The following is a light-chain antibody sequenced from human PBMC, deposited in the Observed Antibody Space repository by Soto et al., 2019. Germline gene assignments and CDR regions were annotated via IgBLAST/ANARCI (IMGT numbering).Light chain of an antibody. Sequence: IHLTQSRSSLSASVGDRVTVTAGASQGISSNLAWYQQKPGKAPKVLINAASTLQSGVPSRFSGSGSGTDFTLTISSLQPEDFATYYCQQLKSYPITFGQGTRLEIK. CDR1: QGISSN. CDR3: QQLKSYPIT. V-gene: IGKV1-9*01. CDR2: AAS. J-gene: IGKJ5*01.